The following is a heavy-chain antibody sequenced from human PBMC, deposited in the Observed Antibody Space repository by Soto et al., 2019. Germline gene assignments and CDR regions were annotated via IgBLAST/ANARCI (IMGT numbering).Heavy chain of an antibody. V-gene: IGHV3-33*01. CDR3: AREPSRVSGAHYYYYYGMDV. CDR2: IWYDGSNK. Sequence: PGGSLRLSCAASGFTFSSYGMHWVRQAPGKGLEWVAVIWYDGSNKYYADSVKGRFTISRDNSKNTLYLQMNSLRAEDTAVYYCAREPSRVSGAHYYYYYGMDVWGQGTTVTVSS. CDR1: GFTFSSYG. D-gene: IGHD6-25*01. J-gene: IGHJ6*02.